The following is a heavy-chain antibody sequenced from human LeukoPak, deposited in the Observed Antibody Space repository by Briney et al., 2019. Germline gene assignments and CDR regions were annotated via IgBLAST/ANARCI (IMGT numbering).Heavy chain of an antibody. CDR2: INPNSGGT. CDR1: GYTFTGYY. J-gene: IGHJ4*02. D-gene: IGHD3-3*01. CDR3: ARIKDGFWSGYSKGGLDY. Sequence: ASVKVSCKASGYTFTGYYMHWVRQAPGQGLEWIGWINPNSGGTNYAQKFQGRVTMTRDTSISTAYMELSGLRSDDTAVYYCARIKDGFWSGYSKGGLDYWGQGTLVTVSS. V-gene: IGHV1-2*02.